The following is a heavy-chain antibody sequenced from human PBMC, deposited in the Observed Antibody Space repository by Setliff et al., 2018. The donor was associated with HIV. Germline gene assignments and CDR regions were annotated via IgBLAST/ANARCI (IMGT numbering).Heavy chain of an antibody. CDR1: GYTFTSYG. J-gene: IGHJ4*02. CDR2: ISAYNGNT. CDR3: ARDIRYPGYSSGWFDY. V-gene: IGHV1-18*01. Sequence: ASVKVSCKASGYTFTSYGISWVRQAPGQGLEWMGWISAYNGNTNYAQKLQGRVTMTTDTSTSTAYMELRSLRSDDTAVYYCARDIRYPGYSSGWFDYWGQGTLVTVSS. D-gene: IGHD6-19*01.